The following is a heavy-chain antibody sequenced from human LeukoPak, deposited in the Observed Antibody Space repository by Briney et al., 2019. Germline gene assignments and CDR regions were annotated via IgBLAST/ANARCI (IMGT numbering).Heavy chain of an antibody. Sequence: PGGSLRLSCAASGFTFSSYAMSWVRQAPGKGLEWVSAISGSGGSTYYADSVKGRFTISRDNSKNTLYLQMNSLRAEDTAVYYCARGDYYGSGSYGFKYFDYWGQGTLVTVSS. CDR3: ARGDYYGSGSYGFKYFDY. CDR2: ISGSGGST. CDR1: GFTFSSYA. J-gene: IGHJ4*02. V-gene: IGHV3-23*01. D-gene: IGHD3-10*01.